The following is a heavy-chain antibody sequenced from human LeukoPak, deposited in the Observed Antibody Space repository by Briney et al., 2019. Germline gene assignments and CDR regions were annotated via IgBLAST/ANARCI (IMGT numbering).Heavy chain of an antibody. V-gene: IGHV4-59*01. D-gene: IGHD3-9*01. CDR1: GGSIRSYC. CDR2: IYYSGST. CDR3: ARAETHYDVLTGHNGNYYYGMDV. J-gene: IGHJ6*02. Sequence: SETLSLTCTVSGGSIRSYCWSWIRQPPGKGLEWIGYIYYSGSTNYNPSLKSRVTVSLDTSKNQFSLRLSSVIAADTVVYYCARAETHYDVLTGHNGNYYYGMDVWGQGTTVTVSS.